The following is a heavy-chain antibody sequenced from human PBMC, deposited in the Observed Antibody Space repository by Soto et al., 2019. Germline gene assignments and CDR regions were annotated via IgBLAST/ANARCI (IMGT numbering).Heavy chain of an antibody. V-gene: IGHV3-7*01. J-gene: IGHJ4*02. Sequence: EVQLVESGGGLVQPGGSLRLSCAASGFMFSAYWMSWVRQAPGKGLEWVANIHGDGGKIYYVDSVKGRFTISRDNAKRSLYLQMNSLRAEETAGYYCARDFYGGYTYGPGDYWGQGALVAVSS. CDR3: ARDFYGGYTYGPGDY. CDR1: GFMFSAYW. CDR2: IHGDGGKI. D-gene: IGHD5-18*01.